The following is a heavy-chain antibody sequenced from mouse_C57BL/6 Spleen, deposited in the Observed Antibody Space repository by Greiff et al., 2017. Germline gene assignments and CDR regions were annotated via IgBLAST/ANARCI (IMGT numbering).Heavy chain of an antibody. D-gene: IGHD2-4*01. CDR3: ARMGDYDGAWFAY. Sequence: VQLQQSGPGLVQPSQSLSITCTVSGFSLTSYGVHWVRQSPGKGLEWLGVIWSGGSTDYNAAFISRLSISKDNSKSQVFFKMNSLQADDTAIYYCARMGDYDGAWFAYWGQGTLVTVSA. CDR1: GFSLTSYG. J-gene: IGHJ3*01. CDR2: IWSGGST. V-gene: IGHV2-2*01.